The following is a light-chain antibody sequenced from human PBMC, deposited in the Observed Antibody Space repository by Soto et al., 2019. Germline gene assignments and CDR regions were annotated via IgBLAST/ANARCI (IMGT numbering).Light chain of an antibody. CDR2: WAS. CDR3: QQYFSLQLT. CDR1: QSVLYSSNNKNH. J-gene: IGKJ4*01. V-gene: IGKV4-1*01. Sequence: EIVMTQSPDSLAVSLGERATINCKSSQSVLYSSNNKNHLAWYQQKPGQPPKLIIYWASTRESGVPDRFSGSGSGTDFTLTISSLQAEDVAVYHCQQYFSLQLTFDGGTKVDIK.